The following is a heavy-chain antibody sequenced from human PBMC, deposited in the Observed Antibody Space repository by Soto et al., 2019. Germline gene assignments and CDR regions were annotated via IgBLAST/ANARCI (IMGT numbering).Heavy chain of an antibody. J-gene: IGHJ4*02. V-gene: IGHV4-34*01. Sequence: SETLSLTCAVYGESFSGYYWNWIRQPPGKGLEWIGEINHSGSTNYNPSLKSRFTISVDTSKNQFSLKLSSVTAADTAVYYCARGPRYSRTAARALGYWGQGTLVTVSS. CDR3: ARGPRYSRTAARALGY. CDR1: GESFSGYY. D-gene: IGHD6-6*01. CDR2: INHSGST.